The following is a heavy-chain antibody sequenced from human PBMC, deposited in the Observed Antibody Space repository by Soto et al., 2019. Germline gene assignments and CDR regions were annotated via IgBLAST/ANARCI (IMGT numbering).Heavy chain of an antibody. V-gene: IGHV4-31*03. D-gene: IGHD3-10*01. CDR1: GGSISSGGYY. CDR3: ARDYYASGSHDY. Sequence: SETLSLTCTVSGGSISSGGYYWSWIRQHPGKGLEWIGYIYYSGSTYYNPSLKSRVTISVDTSKNQFSLKLSSVTAADTAVYYCARDYYASGSHDYWGQGTLVTVSS. J-gene: IGHJ4*02. CDR2: IYYSGST.